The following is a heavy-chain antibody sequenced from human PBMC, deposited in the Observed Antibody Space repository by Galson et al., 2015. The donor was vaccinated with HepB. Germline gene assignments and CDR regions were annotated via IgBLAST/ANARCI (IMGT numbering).Heavy chain of an antibody. J-gene: IGHJ4*02. Sequence: SVKVSCKASGYTFTSYAMNWVRQAPGQGLEWMGWINTNTGNPTYAQGFTGRFVFSLDTSVSTAYLQISSLKAEDTAVYYCARAGYCGGDCYSGYFDYWGQGTLVTVSS. D-gene: IGHD2-21*01. CDR3: ARAGYCGGDCYSGYFDY. V-gene: IGHV7-4-1*02. CDR2: INTNTGNP. CDR1: GYTFTSYA.